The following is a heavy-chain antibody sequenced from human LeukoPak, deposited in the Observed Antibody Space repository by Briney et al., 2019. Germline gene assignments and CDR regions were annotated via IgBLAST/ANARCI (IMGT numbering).Heavy chain of an antibody. CDR3: ATVALTGWTFDP. Sequence: SETLSLTCAVYGGSFSGCYWAWIRQPPGKGLEWIGAINHSGSTTYNPSLKSRVTISVDTSKNHFSLKLSSVTAADTAIYYCATVALTGWTFDPWGQGTLVTVSS. CDR2: INHSGST. J-gene: IGHJ5*02. D-gene: IGHD7-27*01. V-gene: IGHV4-34*01. CDR1: GGSFSGCY.